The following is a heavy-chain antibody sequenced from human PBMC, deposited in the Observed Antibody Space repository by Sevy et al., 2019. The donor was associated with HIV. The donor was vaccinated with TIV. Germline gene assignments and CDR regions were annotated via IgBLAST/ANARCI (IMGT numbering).Heavy chain of an antibody. J-gene: IGHJ4*02. CDR2: INPNSGGT. D-gene: IGHD6-19*01. Sequence: ASVKVSCKASGYTFTGYYMHWVRQAPGQGLEWMGWINPNSGGTNYAQKFQGRVTMTRDTSISTAYMELGRLRSDDTAVYYCASLGAVAAKYYFDYWGQGTLVTVSS. V-gene: IGHV1-2*02. CDR1: GYTFTGYY. CDR3: ASLGAVAAKYYFDY.